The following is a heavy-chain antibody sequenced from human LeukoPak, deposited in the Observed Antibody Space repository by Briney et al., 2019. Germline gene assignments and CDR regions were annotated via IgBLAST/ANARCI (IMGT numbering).Heavy chain of an antibody. CDR3: ARVGTWELQRVFDY. CDR1: GFTFTDYW. V-gene: IGHV3-7*01. Sequence: PGGSLRLSCAASGFTFTDYWMTWVRQVPGKGLEWVANIQRGGSESYYVDSVKGRFTISRENAKNSLYLQMDSLRVEDTAVYYCARVGTWELQRVFDYWGQGTPVTAPS. D-gene: IGHD1-26*01. J-gene: IGHJ4*02. CDR2: IQRGGSES.